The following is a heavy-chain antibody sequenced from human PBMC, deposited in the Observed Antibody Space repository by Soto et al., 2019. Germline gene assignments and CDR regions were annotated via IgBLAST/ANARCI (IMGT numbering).Heavy chain of an antibody. CDR1: GGTFSTFA. J-gene: IGHJ6*02. Sequence: QVQLVQSGAEVKKPGSSVKVSCKASGGTFSTFAISWVRQAPGQGLEWMGGIISIFGTTEYAQKFQGRVTIYADESTSTAYMELSSLGSDDTAVYFCATSGECGGDCSVYGMAVWGQGTTVTVSS. CDR3: ATSGECGGDCSVYGMAV. V-gene: IGHV1-69*01. CDR2: IISIFGTT. D-gene: IGHD2-21*02.